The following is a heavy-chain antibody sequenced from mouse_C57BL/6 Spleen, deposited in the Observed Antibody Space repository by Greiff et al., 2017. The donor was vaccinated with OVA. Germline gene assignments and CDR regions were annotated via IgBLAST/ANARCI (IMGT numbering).Heavy chain of an antibody. CDR2: ISDGGSYT. CDR3: ARDAY. J-gene: IGHJ3*01. Sequence: EVQLVESGGGLVKPGGSLKLSCAASGFTFSSYAMSWVRQTPEKRLEWVATISDGGSYTYYPDNVKGRFTISRDNAKNNLYLQMSHLKSEDTAMYYCARDAYWGQGTLVTVSA. V-gene: IGHV5-4*01. CDR1: GFTFSSYA.